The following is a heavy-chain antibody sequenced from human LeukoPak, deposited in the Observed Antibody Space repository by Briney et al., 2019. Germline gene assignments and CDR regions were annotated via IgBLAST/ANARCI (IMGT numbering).Heavy chain of an antibody. V-gene: IGHV3-30*02. CDR1: GFTFSSYG. Sequence: GGSLRLSCAASGFTFSSYGMHWVRQAPGKGLEWVAFIRYDGSNKYYADSVKGRFTISRDNSKNTLYLQMNSLRAEDTAVYYCARDKIYYFDYWGQGTLVTVSS. CDR2: IRYDGSNK. J-gene: IGHJ4*02. CDR3: ARDKIYYFDY.